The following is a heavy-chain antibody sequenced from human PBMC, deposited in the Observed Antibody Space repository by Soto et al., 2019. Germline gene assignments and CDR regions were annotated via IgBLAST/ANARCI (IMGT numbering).Heavy chain of an antibody. CDR3: AKSRLEQYFFDY. V-gene: IGHV4-31*03. J-gene: IGHJ4*02. CDR2: IYYSGST. CDR1: GGSISRGGYY. D-gene: IGHD6-19*01. Sequence: QVQLQESGPGMVKPSQTLSLTCTVSGGSISRGGYYWSWIRQHPGKGLEWIGYIYYSGSTYYNPSLKSRVTISVDTSKNQFSVRLSSVTAADTAVYFCAKSRLEQYFFDYWGQGTLVTASS.